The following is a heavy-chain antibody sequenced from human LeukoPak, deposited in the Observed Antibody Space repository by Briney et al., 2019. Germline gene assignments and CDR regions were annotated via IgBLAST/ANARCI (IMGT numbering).Heavy chain of an antibody. J-gene: IGHJ4*02. Sequence: SETLSLTCTVSGGSIRSYYWSWIRQPPGKGLEWIGYIYYSGSTNYNPSLKSRVTISVDTSKNQFSLNLSSVTAADTAVYYCARGGSTFGYRGQGTLVTVSS. V-gene: IGHV4-59*01. D-gene: IGHD5/OR15-5a*01. CDR1: GGSIRSYY. CDR2: IYYSGST. CDR3: ARGGSTFGY.